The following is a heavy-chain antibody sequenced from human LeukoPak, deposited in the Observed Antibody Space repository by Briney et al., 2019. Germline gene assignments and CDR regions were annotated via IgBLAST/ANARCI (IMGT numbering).Heavy chain of an antibody. D-gene: IGHD3-16*01. J-gene: IGHJ4*02. CDR2: KWNDGRKK. CDR1: GFSFSTFG. Sequence: GGSLRLSCAASGFSFSTFGMHWARRAPGTGLEWVAVKWNDGRKKFYAESVKGRFTISRDNSQNTLYLQMNRLRAEDTAVYYCGRDSLGGDYWGQGTLVTVSS. CDR3: GRDSLGGDY. V-gene: IGHV3-33*08.